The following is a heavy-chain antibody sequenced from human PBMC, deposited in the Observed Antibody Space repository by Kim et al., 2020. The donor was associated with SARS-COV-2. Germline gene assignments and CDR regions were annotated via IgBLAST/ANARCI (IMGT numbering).Heavy chain of an antibody. J-gene: IGHJ5*02. Sequence: SETLSLTCTVSGGSISSSSYYWGWIRQPPGKGLEWIGSIYYSGSTYYNPSLKSRVTISVDTSKNQFSLKLSSVTAADTAVYYCARQGFDSSGYYSDWFDP. CDR1: GGSISSSSYY. CDR2: IYYSGST. CDR3: ARQGFDSSGYYSDWFDP. V-gene: IGHV4-39*01. D-gene: IGHD3-22*01.